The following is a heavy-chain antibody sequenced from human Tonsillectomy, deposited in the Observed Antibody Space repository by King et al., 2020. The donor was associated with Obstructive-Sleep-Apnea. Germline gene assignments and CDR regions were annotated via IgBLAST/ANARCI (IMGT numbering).Heavy chain of an antibody. D-gene: IGHD3-22*01. J-gene: IGHJ4*02. CDR2: INHIGST. CDR1: GGSFSGYY. Sequence: VQLQQWGAGLLKPSETLSLTCAVDGGSFSGYYWSWIRQPPGKGLEWIGEINHIGSTNSNPSLTRRVTISVDTSKNHFSLTVSSVTAADTAVYYCARGHTYYYDSSGYVLDYWGQGTLVTVSS. CDR3: ARGHTYYYDSSGYVLDY. V-gene: IGHV4-34*01.